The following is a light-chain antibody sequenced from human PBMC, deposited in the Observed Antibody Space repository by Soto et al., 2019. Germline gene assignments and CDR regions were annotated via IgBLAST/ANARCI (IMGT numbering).Light chain of an antibody. CDR3: LQHISYPLT. Sequence: IAQSPSSLSASVGDRVTITCRASQGIRNDLGWYQQKPGKPPKRLIYAASSLHSGVPSTFRGSGFGTEFTLSISSLQPEDFATYYCLQHISYPLTFGVGTKVDIK. J-gene: IGKJ4*01. V-gene: IGKV1-17*01. CDR1: QGIRND. CDR2: AAS.